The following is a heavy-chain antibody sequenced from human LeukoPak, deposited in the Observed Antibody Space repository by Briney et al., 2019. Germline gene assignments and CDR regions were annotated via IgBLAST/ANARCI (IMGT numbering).Heavy chain of an antibody. J-gene: IGHJ4*02. Sequence: ASVKVSCKASGYTFTSYDINWVRQATGQGLEWMGWMNPNSGNTGYAQKFQGRVTMTRNTSISTAYMKLSSLRSDDTAVYYCTRAGGDADDYWGQGTLVTVSS. D-gene: IGHD2-21*02. CDR1: GYTFTSYD. CDR3: TRAGGDADDY. CDR2: MNPNSGNT. V-gene: IGHV1-8*01.